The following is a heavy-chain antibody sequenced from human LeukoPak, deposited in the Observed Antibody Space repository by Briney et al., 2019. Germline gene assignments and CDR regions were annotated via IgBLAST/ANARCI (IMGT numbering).Heavy chain of an antibody. CDR1: GGSISGHY. CDR3: ARLASSGWSHCDY. Sequence: SETLSLTCTVSGGSISGHYWSWIRQPPGKGPEWIGYIYYSGSTNYNPSLKSRVTISVDTSKNQFSLKMNSVTAADTAVYYCARLASSGWSHCDYWGQGTLVTVSS. V-gene: IGHV4-59*08. CDR2: IYYSGST. J-gene: IGHJ4*02. D-gene: IGHD6-19*01.